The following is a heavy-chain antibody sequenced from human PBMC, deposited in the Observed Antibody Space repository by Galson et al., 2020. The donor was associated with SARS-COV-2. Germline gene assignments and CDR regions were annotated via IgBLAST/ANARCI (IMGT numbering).Heavy chain of an antibody. D-gene: IGHD2-21*01. CDR1: GYTITSYY. CDR2: INPRDDIT. V-gene: IGHV1-46*01. Sequence: ASAKVSCKASGYTITSYYLHWVRQAPGQGLEWVGIINPRDDITAYAQKFQGRVTMTRDTSTSTVYMELSSLRPEDTAVYYCAREGGDTSSAVFDDWGRGTLVTVSS. J-gene: IGHJ4*02. CDR3: AREGGDTSSAVFDD.